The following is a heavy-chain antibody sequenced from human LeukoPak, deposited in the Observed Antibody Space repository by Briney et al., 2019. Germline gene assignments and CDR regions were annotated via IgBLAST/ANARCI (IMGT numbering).Heavy chain of an antibody. CDR3: ARDGQQLVPYYYYYYMDV. J-gene: IGHJ6*03. D-gene: IGHD6-13*01. CDR1: GGSISSYY. V-gene: IGHV4-4*07. Sequence: SETLSLTCTVSGGSISSYYWSWIRQPAGKGLEWIGRIYTSGSTNYNPSPKSRVTISVDKSKNQFSLKLSSVTAADTAVYYCARDGQQLVPYYYYYYMDVWGKGTTVTVSS. CDR2: IYTSGST.